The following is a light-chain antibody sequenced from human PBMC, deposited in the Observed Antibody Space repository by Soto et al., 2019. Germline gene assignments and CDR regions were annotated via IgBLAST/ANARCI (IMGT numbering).Light chain of an antibody. J-gene: IGKJ1*01. CDR3: QQCGGSPT. CDR1: QSVNIY. V-gene: IGKV3-20*01. CDR2: GAS. Sequence: VLTQSPGTLSLSPGERATLSCRASQSVNIYLAWYQQKPGQAPRLLIYGASSRTTGIPDRFSGSGSGTDFTLTISRLEPEDFAMYYCQQCGGSPTFGQGTKVDIK.